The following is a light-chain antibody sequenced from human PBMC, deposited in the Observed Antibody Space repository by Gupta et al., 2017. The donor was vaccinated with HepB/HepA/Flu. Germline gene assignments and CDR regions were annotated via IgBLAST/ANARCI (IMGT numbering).Light chain of an antibody. Sequence: EIVITQSPATLSVSPGRRATLSCRPRQIIGSTSAWYQQPPGHPPCLLIFHACRRAGGPPTRCSGAWCGTEFTLTISMPHSEDSAVYCCQHGTSWPPWTFGQGTKVEIK. CDR2: HAC. CDR1: QIIGST. CDR3: QHGTSWPPWT. J-gene: IGKJ1*01. V-gene: IGKV3D-15*03.